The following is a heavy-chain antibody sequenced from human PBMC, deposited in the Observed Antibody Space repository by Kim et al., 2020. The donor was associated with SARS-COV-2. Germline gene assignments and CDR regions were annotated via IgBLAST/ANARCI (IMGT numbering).Heavy chain of an antibody. V-gene: IGHV7-4-1*02. Sequence: YAQGFTGRFVFSLDTSVSTAYLQISSLKAEDTAVYYCARASRGVGQPVGPWGQGTLVTVSS. J-gene: IGHJ5*02. D-gene: IGHD2-2*01. CDR3: ARASRGVGQPVGP.